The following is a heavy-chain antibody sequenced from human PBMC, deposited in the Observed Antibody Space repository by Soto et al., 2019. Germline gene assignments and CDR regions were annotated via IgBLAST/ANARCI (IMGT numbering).Heavy chain of an antibody. D-gene: IGHD4-17*01. CDR2: IRGKANGYAT. J-gene: IGHJ4*02. CDR1: GFSFSASA. CDR3: TNNDYGGNPPVD. V-gene: IGHV3-73*02. Sequence: EVQLVESGGGLVQPGGSLKLSCAASGFSFSASAMHWVRQASGKGLEWVGRIRGKANGYATAYAASVKGRFITSRDDSKNTAYLQVNSLKTEDTAVYYCTNNDYGGNPPVDWGQGTLVTVSS.